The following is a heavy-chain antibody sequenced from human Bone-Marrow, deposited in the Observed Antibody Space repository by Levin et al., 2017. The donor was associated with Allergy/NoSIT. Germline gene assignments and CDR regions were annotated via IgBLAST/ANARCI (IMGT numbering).Heavy chain of an antibody. CDR3: ARGTGYCTNGVCKRRGVWFDP. J-gene: IGHJ5*02. D-gene: IGHD2-8*01. CDR2: IYYSGST. Sequence: SETLSLTCTVSGGSISSYYWSWIRQPPGKGLEWIGYIYYSGSTNYNPSLKSRVTISVDTSKNQFSLKLSSVTAADTAVYYCARGTGYCTNGVCKRRGVWFDPWGQGTLVTVSS. CDR1: GGSISSYY. V-gene: IGHV4-59*01.